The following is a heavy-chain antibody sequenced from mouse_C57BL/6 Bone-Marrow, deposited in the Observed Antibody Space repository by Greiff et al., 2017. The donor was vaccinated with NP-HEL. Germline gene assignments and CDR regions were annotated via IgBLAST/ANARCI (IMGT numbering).Heavy chain of an antibody. D-gene: IGHD2-10*01. J-gene: IGHJ4*01. CDR3: ARQGPYYFYAMDY. CDR2: ISNGGGST. CDR1: GFTFSDYY. Sequence: EVMLVESGGGLVQPGGSLKLSCAASGFTFSDYYMYWVRQTPEKRLEWVAYISNGGGSTYYPDTVKGRFTISRDNAKNTLYLQMSRLKSEDTAMYYCARQGPYYFYAMDYWGQGTSVTVSS. V-gene: IGHV5-12*01.